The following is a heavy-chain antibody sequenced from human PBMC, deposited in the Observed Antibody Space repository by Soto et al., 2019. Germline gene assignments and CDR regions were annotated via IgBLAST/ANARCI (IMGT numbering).Heavy chain of an antibody. V-gene: IGHV4-38-2*02. CDR3: ARDWGTPGYFDY. Sequence: SETLSLTCAVSGYSISSGYYWGWIRQPPGKGLEWIGSIYHSGSTYYNPSLKSRVTISVDTSKNQFSLNLSSVTAADTAVYYCARDWGTPGYFDYWGQGTLVTVSS. CDR2: IYHSGST. D-gene: IGHD3-16*01. J-gene: IGHJ4*02. CDR1: GYSISSGYY.